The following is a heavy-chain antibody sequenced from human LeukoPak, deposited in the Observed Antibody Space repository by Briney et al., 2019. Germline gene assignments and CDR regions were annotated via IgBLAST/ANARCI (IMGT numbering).Heavy chain of an antibody. Sequence: GRSLRLSCAASGFTFSSYGMHWVRQAPGRGLEWVAVIWYDGSNKYYADSVKGRFTISRDNSKNTLYLQMNSLRAEDTAVYYCAKNYYDSSGYYLHYYYYYMDVWGKGTTVTVSS. D-gene: IGHD3-22*01. CDR1: GFTFSSYG. CDR3: AKNYYDSSGYYLHYYYYYMDV. V-gene: IGHV3-33*06. J-gene: IGHJ6*03. CDR2: IWYDGSNK.